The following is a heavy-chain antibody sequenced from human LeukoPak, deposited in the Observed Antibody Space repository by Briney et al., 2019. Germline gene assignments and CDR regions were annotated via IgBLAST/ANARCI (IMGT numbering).Heavy chain of an antibody. J-gene: IGHJ4*02. CDR2: IYTDGSTK. CDR3: ARNSGGRRYYFTE. V-gene: IGHV3-33*01. CDR1: GFIFSNSG. Sequence: GGSLRLSCAASGFIFSNSGMHWVRQAPGKGLEWVTVIYTDGSTKYYADSVKGRFTVSRDNSQNTLYLQMNSLRAEDTAVYYCARNSGGRRYYFTEWGQGTLVTVSS. D-gene: IGHD3-10*01.